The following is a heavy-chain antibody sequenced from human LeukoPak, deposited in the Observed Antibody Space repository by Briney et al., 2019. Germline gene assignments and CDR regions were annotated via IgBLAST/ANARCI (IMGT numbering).Heavy chain of an antibody. CDR2: IYSGGST. Sequence: GGSLRLSCAASGFTVSSNYMTWVRQAPGKGLEWVSVIYSGGSTYSADSVKSRFTISRDNSKNTLYLQMNSLRAEDTAVYFCARGISSSSCCHFDYWGQGTLVTVSS. J-gene: IGHJ4*02. CDR3: ARGISSSSCCHFDY. V-gene: IGHV3-66*02. D-gene: IGHD2-2*01. CDR1: GFTVSSNY.